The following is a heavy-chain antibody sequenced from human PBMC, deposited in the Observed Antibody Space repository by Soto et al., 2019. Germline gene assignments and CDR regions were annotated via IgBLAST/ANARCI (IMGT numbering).Heavy chain of an antibody. Sequence: QVQLVQSEAEVKKPGSSVKVSCKASGGTFSSYAISWVRQAPEQGLEWMGGIIPIFGTANYAQKFQGRVTITADESTSTAYMELSSLRSEDTAVYYCASQDSSGFQWYFDLWGRGTLVTVSS. CDR3: ASQDSSGFQWYFDL. D-gene: IGHD3-22*01. V-gene: IGHV1-69*12. J-gene: IGHJ2*01. CDR1: GGTFSSYA. CDR2: IIPIFGTA.